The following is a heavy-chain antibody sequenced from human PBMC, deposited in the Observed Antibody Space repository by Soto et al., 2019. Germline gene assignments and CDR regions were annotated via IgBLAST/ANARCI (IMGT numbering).Heavy chain of an antibody. J-gene: IGHJ4*02. D-gene: IGHD2-8*01. CDR2: ISSSSYI. CDR1: GFTFSSYS. CDR3: AREPLGYCTNGVCYTGSDY. Sequence: PGASLRLSCAASGFTFSSYSMNWVRQAPGKGLEWVSSISSSSYIYYADSVKGRFTISRDNAKNSLYLQMNSLRAEDTAVYYCAREPLGYCTNGVCYTGSDYWGQGTLVTSPQ. V-gene: IGHV3-21*01.